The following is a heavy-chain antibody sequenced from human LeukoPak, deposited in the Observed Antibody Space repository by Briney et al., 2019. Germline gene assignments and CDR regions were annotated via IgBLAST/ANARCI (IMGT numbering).Heavy chain of an antibody. CDR1: GFTFSSYA. CDR2: ILPGGGET. Sequence: GGSLRLSCAASGFTFSSYAMTWVRQAPGKGLEWVSTILPGGGETYYADSVKGRFTISRDNSKNPLYLQMNSLRAEDTAVYYCVSQLVPGFDYWGQGTLVTVSS. V-gene: IGHV3-23*01. D-gene: IGHD6-6*01. CDR3: VSQLVPGFDY. J-gene: IGHJ4*02.